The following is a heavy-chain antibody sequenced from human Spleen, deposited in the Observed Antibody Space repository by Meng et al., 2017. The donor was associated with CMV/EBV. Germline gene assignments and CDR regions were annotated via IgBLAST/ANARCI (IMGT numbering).Heavy chain of an antibody. V-gene: IGHV3-15*01. CDR2: IKSKTDGGTT. J-gene: IGHJ4*02. Sequence: GGSLRLSCGASGFTFTNAWMNWVRQAPGRGLEWLGLIKSKTDGGTTDYDASVKGRFTISRDDSKNTLYLQMNGLKTEDTAVYYCATAPGFYASSPFDFWGQGTLVTVSS. CDR1: GFTFTNAW. D-gene: IGHD2/OR15-2a*01. CDR3: ATAPGFYASSPFDF.